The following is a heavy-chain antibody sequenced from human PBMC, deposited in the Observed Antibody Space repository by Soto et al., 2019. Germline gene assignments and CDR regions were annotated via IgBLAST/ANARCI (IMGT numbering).Heavy chain of an antibody. D-gene: IGHD3-9*01. CDR1: GFTFNNYW. J-gene: IGHJ4*02. V-gene: IGHV3-74*01. Sequence: EVHLVESGGGLVQPGGSLRLSCVASGFTFNNYWMHWVRQAPGKGLEWVSRASRDATTINYADSVNGRFAISRDNARNTLYLQKNNLRAEDAALYYCVRGSNDWYGLDYWGQGTRVTVSS. CDR2: ASRDATTI. CDR3: VRGSNDWYGLDY.